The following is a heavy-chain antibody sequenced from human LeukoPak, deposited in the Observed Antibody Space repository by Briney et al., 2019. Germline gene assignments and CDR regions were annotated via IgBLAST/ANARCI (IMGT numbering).Heavy chain of an antibody. V-gene: IGHV4-59*08. CDR2: IYYSGST. CDR1: GGSISSYY. CDR3: ARHPHCSGGSCYFAWFDP. J-gene: IGHJ5*02. Sequence: PSETLSLTCTVSGGSISSYYWSWIRQPPGKGLEWIGYIYYSGSTNYNPSLKSRVTISVDTSKNQFSLKLSSVTAADTAVYYCARHPHCSGGSCYFAWFDPWGQGTLVTVSS. D-gene: IGHD2-15*01.